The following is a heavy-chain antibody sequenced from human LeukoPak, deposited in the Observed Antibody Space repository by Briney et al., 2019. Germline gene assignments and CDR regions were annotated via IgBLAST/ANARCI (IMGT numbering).Heavy chain of an antibody. D-gene: IGHD6-19*01. V-gene: IGHV1-8*01. CDR3: ARGPQWRGDYYYMDV. J-gene: IGHJ6*03. Sequence: ASVRLSCKASGYSFTNFDINWVRQATGQGLEWMGGMNPNSGNKGYAQKFQGRVSMTMNTSITTAYMELSSLRSEDTAVYYCARGPQWRGDYYYMDVWGRGTTVTVSS. CDR1: GYSFTNFD. CDR2: MNPNSGNK.